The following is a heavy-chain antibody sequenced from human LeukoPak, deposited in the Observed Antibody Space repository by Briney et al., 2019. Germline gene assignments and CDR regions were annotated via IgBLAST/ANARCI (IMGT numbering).Heavy chain of an antibody. D-gene: IGHD2-2*01. CDR2: IGTAGDT. V-gene: IGHV3-13*01. CDR3: ARGAYCSSTSCYPPTDYYYYMDV. Sequence: PGGSLRLSCAASGFTFSSYDMHWVHQATGKGLEWVSAIGTAGDTYYPGSVKGRFTISREDAKNSLYLQMNSLRAGDTAVYYCARGAYCSSTSCYPPTDYYYYMDVWGKGTTVTVSS. J-gene: IGHJ6*03. CDR1: GFTFSSYD.